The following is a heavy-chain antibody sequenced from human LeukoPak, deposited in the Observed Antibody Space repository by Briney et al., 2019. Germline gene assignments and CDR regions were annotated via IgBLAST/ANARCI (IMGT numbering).Heavy chain of an antibody. CDR3: ASPRANMDL. CDR1: GFSFSSYW. J-gene: IGHJ5*02. CDR2: IKQDGSEK. Sequence: GGSLRLSCATSGFSFSSYWMSWVRQAPGKGLEWVANIKQDGSEKYYVDSVKGRFTISRDNAKSSLYLQMNSLRAEDTAVYYCASPRANMDLWGQGTLVTVSS. V-gene: IGHV3-7*01. D-gene: IGHD2/OR15-2a*01.